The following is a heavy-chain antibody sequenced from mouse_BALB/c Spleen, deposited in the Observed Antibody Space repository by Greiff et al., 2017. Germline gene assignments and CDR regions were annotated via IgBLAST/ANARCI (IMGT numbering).Heavy chain of an antibody. D-gene: IGHD2-4*01. V-gene: IGHV14-4*02. CDR2: IDPENGDT. CDR3: MITTDYFDY. CDR1: GFNIKDYY. J-gene: IGHJ2*01. Sequence: EVQLQQSGAELVRSGASVKLSCTASGFNIKDYYMHWVKQRPEQGLEWIGWIDPENGDTEYAPKFQGKATMTADTSSNTAYLQLSSLTSEDTAVYWGMITTDYFDYWGQGTTLTVSS.